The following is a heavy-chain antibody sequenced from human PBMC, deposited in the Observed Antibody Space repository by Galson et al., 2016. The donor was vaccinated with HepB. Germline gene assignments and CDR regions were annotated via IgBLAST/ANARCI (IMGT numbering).Heavy chain of an antibody. D-gene: IGHD3-3*01. CDR3: AKDQVSTYYDFCRYYLDLGV. Sequence: SLRLSCAASGFTFNSFAMSWVRQAPGKGLEWISGISGPGFSTYYVDSVKGRFTISRDNSKNTLYLQLNNLRAEDTAVYYCAKDQVSTYYDFCRYYLDLGVWGHGTTVTVSS. J-gene: IGHJ6*02. CDR1: GFTFNSFA. CDR2: ISGPGFST. V-gene: IGHV3-23*01.